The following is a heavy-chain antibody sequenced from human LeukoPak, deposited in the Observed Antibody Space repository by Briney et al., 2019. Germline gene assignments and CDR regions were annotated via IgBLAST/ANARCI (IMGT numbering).Heavy chain of an antibody. CDR1: GFTFSGSA. D-gene: IGHD5-18*01. CDR3: AREGYSYGYAFDI. J-gene: IGHJ3*02. CDR2: IRSKANSYAT. Sequence: PGGSLRLSCAASGFTFSGSAMHWVRQASGKGLEWVGRIRSKANSYATAYAASVKGRFTISRDDSKNTAYLQMNSLRAEDTAVYYCAREGYSYGYAFDIWGQGTMVTVSS. V-gene: IGHV3-73*01.